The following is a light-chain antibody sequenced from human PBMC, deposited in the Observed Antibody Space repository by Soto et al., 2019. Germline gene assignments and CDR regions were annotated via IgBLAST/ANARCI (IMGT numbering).Light chain of an antibody. Sequence: QSALTQPPSVSGSPGQSVTISCTGTSSDIGTYNRVSWYRQSPGAAPKLLIYEVTSRPSGVPDRFSGAKSGNTASLTISGLQHEDEVHYPCSSYVYSATVVFGGGTKLTVL. J-gene: IGLJ2*01. CDR2: EVT. CDR3: SSYVYSATVV. CDR1: SSDIGTYNR. V-gene: IGLV2-18*02.